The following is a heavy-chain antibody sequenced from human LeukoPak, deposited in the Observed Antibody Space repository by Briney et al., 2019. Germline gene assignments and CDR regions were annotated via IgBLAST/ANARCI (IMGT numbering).Heavy chain of an antibody. CDR2: ISSRSTNI. CDR1: GFTFSAYS. V-gene: IGHV3-21*01. CDR3: ARRYSGYDYSLYFDY. Sequence: GGSLRLSCAASGFTFSAYSMNWVRQAPGKGLEWVSSISSRSTNIYYADSVKGRFTISRDNAKNSLYLQMNSLRAEDTAVYYCARRYSGYDYSLYFDYWGQGTLVTVSS. J-gene: IGHJ4*02. D-gene: IGHD5-12*01.